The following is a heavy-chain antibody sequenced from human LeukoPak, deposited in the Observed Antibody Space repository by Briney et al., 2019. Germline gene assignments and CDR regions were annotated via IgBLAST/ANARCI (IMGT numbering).Heavy chain of an antibody. CDR2: INHSGST. CDR1: GGSFSVYY. J-gene: IGHJ5*02. V-gene: IGHV4-34*01. CDR3: AGGVVPAAQNWFDP. D-gene: IGHD2-2*01. Sequence: SETLSLTCAVYGGSFSVYYWSWIRQPPGKGLEWIGEINHSGSTNYNPSLKSRVTISVDTSKNQFSLKLSSVTAADTAVYYCAGGVVPAAQNWFDPWGQGTLVTVSS.